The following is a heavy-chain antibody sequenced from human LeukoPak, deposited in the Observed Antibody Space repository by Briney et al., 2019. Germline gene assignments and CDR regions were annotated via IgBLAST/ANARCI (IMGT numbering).Heavy chain of an antibody. CDR2: IRYDGSNK. V-gene: IGHV3-30*02. CDR3: AKDLTRHHSSFDY. Sequence: GGSLRRSGAASGFTFSSYGMHWVRQAPGKGLEGLAFIRYDGSNKYYADSVKGRFTISRDNSKNTLYLQMNSLRAEDTDVYYCAKDLTRHHSSFDYWGQGTLVTVSS. CDR1: GFTFSSYG. J-gene: IGHJ4*02. D-gene: IGHD2-15*01.